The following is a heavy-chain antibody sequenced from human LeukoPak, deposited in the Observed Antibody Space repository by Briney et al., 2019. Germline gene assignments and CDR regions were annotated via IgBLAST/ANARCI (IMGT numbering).Heavy chain of an antibody. Sequence: PSETLSLTCTVSGGSISSTSYYWGWIRQPPGKGLEWIGSIYYSGTTDYNPSLESRVTISIDSSKKQFFLKLSSVTAADTAVYYCARREAGESFDYWGQGTLVTVSS. V-gene: IGHV4-39*01. J-gene: IGHJ4*02. CDR3: ARREAGESFDY. CDR2: IYYSGTT. D-gene: IGHD6-19*01. CDR1: GGSISSTSYY.